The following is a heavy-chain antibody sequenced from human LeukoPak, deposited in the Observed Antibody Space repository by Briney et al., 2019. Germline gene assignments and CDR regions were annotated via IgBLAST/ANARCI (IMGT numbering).Heavy chain of an antibody. CDR2: INHSGST. Sequence: PSETLSLTCAVYGGSFSGYYWSWIRQPPGKGLEWIGEINHSGSTNYNPSLKSRVTISVDTSKNQFSLKLSSVTAADTAVYYCARLYGSTYYYYYMDVWGKGTTVTISS. CDR1: GGSFSGYY. J-gene: IGHJ6*03. V-gene: IGHV4-34*01. CDR3: ARLYGSTYYYYYMDV. D-gene: IGHD3-10*01.